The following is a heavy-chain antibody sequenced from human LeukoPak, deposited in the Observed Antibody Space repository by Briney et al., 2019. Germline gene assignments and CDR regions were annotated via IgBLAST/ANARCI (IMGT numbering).Heavy chain of an antibody. CDR2: ISYDGSNK. J-gene: IGHJ4*02. CDR3: ATYRGSSYFDY. V-gene: IGHV3-30*03. D-gene: IGHD1-26*01. CDR1: GFTFSSYG. Sequence: GGSLRLSCAASGFTFSSYGMHWVRQAPGKGLEWVAVISYDGSNKYYADSVKGRFTISRDNSKNTLYLQMNSLRAEDTAVYYCATYRGSSYFDYWGQGTLVTVSS.